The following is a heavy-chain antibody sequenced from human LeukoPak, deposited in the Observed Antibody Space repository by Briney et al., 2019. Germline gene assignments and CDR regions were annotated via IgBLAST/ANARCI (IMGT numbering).Heavy chain of an antibody. V-gene: IGHV3-23*01. J-gene: IGHJ4*02. Sequence: ASVRLSCAASGFTFSSYAMTWVRQAPGKGLEWVSTISGNGGSTYFADSVQGRFTISRDNSKNTLYLQMNSLRAEDTAVYYCAKDPRLAGPGNPYFDYWGQGTLVTVSS. CDR2: ISGNGGST. CDR1: GFTFSSYA. D-gene: IGHD4-23*01. CDR3: AKDPRLAGPGNPYFDY.